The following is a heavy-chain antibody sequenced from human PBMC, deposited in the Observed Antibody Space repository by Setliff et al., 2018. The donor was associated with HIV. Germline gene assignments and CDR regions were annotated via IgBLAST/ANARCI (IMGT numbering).Heavy chain of an antibody. CDR1: GGSITPHY. Sequence: SETLSLTCTVSGGSITPHYWSWIRQPPGKGLEWIGLIYYSGSTNYSPPLKSRVTISVDSSKNQFSLKLTSVTAADAAIYYCARQFPPYHSGAHYSDLWSQGTLVTVS. V-gene: IGHV4-59*11. CDR2: IYYSGST. D-gene: IGHD6-19*01. CDR3: ARQFPPYHSGAHYSDL. J-gene: IGHJ5*02.